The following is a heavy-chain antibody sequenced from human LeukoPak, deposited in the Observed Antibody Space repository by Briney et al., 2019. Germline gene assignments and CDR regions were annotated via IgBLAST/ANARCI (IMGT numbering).Heavy chain of an antibody. CDR1: GGFTSAYY. V-gene: IGHV4-59*13. Sequence: SETLCLTCTASGGFTSAYYWSWVRQPLGKGLEWIGSVFYSGNSNYNPSLTRRVAMSVDTSKSHFSLKLTSVIAADTAVYYCARVNPLGYFDQWGQGTLVAVSS. J-gene: IGHJ4*02. CDR2: VFYSGNS. CDR3: ARVNPLGYFDQ.